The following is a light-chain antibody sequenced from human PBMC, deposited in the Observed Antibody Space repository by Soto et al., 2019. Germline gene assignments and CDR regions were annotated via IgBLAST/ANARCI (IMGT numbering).Light chain of an antibody. V-gene: IGKV3-15*01. CDR3: HQYNDWPPLT. CDR2: GSS. Sequence: EIVMTQSPASLSVSPGERATLSCRASQSVSSNLAWYQQKPGQAPRLLIYGSSTRATGIPARFSGSGSGTEFTRTSSRLQSEEFALYDCHQYNDWPPLTFGGGNKVEIK. CDR1: QSVSSN. J-gene: IGKJ4*01.